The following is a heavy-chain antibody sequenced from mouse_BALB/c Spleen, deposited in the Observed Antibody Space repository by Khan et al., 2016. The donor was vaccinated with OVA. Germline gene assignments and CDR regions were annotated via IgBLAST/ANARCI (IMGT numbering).Heavy chain of an antibody. V-gene: IGHV3-2*02. D-gene: IGHD2-3*01. Sequence: LQQSGPGLVKPSQSLSLTCTVTGYSITSDYAWNWIRQFPGNKLEWMVYISYSGRTNYNPALKIRISITRDSSKHQFFLQLNSVTTEDTATYYCARDGSRYNYAMDYWGQGTSVTGSS. J-gene: IGHJ4*01. CDR2: ISYSGRT. CDR1: GYSITSDYA. CDR3: ARDGSRYNYAMDY.